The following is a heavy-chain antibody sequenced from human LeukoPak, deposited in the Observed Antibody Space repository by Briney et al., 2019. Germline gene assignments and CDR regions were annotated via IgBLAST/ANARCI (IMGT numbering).Heavy chain of an antibody. D-gene: IGHD3-22*01. CDR1: GGSLSSGGYY. CDR3: AKGKDYYDSSGYYNC. CDR2: IYYSGST. Sequence: SETLSLTCTVSGGSLSSGGYYWSWIRQHPGKGLEWIGYIYYSGSTYYNPSLKSRVTISVDTSKNQFSLKLSSVTAADTAVYYCAKGKDYYDSSGYYNCWGQGTLVTVSS. V-gene: IGHV4-31*03. J-gene: IGHJ4*02.